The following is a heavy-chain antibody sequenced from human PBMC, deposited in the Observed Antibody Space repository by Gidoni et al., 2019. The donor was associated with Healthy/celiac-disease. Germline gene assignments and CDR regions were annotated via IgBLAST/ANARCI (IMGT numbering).Heavy chain of an antibody. Sequence: EVQLLESGGGLVQPGGSLRRSCAASGFTFSSYAMSWVRQGPGKGLEWVSAISGSGGSTYYADSVKGRFTISRDNSKNTLYLQMNSLRAEDTAVYYCAKDPRFVVVVAATGVRDYWGQGTLVTVSS. CDR2: ISGSGGST. CDR1: GFTFSSYA. D-gene: IGHD2-15*01. J-gene: IGHJ4*02. CDR3: AKDPRFVVVVAATGVRDY. V-gene: IGHV3-23*01.